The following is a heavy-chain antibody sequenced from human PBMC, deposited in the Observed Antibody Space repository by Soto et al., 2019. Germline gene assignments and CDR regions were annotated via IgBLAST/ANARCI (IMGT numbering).Heavy chain of an antibody. D-gene: IGHD6-13*01. V-gene: IGHV3-9*01. CDR3: AKELAGSWYYYYDYYRGV. CDR1: GFTFDDYA. CDR2: ISWNSGSI. Sequence: EVQLVASGGGLVQPGRSLRLSCAASGFTFDDYAMHWVRQAPGKGLEWVSGISWNSGSIGYADSVKGRFTISSDNAKNCLYLQMNSLRGEDTALYYCAKELAGSWYYYYDYYRGVWGKGTTVTVSS. J-gene: IGHJ6*03.